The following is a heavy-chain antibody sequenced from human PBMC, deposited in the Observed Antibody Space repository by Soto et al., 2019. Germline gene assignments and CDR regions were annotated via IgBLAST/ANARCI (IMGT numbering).Heavy chain of an antibody. D-gene: IGHD5-12*01. CDR2: IDPRDSYT. CDR1: GYSFISYW. J-gene: IGHJ4*02. V-gene: IGHV5-10-1*01. Sequence: PGESLKISCKGSGYSFISYWIIWVRQMPGKGLEWMGRIDPRDSYTNYSPSFQGHVTISADKSTSTAYLQWSSLQASDTAMYFCARTYSENSPRKLDSWGQGTPVTVSS. CDR3: ARTYSENSPRKLDS.